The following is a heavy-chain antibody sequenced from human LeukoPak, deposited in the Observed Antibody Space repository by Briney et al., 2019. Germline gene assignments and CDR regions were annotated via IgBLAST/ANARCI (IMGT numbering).Heavy chain of an antibody. J-gene: IGHJ4*02. CDR1: GYTFTSYD. CDR3: ARSVAAAGPGNIDY. Sequence: GASVKVSCKASGYTFTSYDINWVRQATGQGLEWMGWMNPNSGNTGYAQKFQGRVTMTRNTSISTAYMELSSLRSEETAVYYCARSVAAAGPGNIDYWGQGTLVTVSS. V-gene: IGHV1-8*01. D-gene: IGHD6-13*01. CDR2: MNPNSGNT.